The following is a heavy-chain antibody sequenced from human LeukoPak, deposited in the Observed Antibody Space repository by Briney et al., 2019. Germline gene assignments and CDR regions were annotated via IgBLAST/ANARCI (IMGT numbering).Heavy chain of an antibody. Sequence: SQTLSLTCAISGDIVSSNSAGWNWIRLSPSRGLEWLGMTYYRSKWYNDYAVSVKSRITINPDTSKNQFSLQLNSVTPEDTAVYYCARGPPVAGSSYYYGMDVWGQGTTVTVSS. CDR3: ARGPPVAGSSYYYGMDV. CDR2: TYYRSKWYN. V-gene: IGHV6-1*01. D-gene: IGHD6-19*01. CDR1: GDIVSSNSAG. J-gene: IGHJ6*02.